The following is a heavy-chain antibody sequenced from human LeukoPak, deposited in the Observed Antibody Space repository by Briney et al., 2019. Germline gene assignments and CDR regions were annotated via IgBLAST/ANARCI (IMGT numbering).Heavy chain of an antibody. CDR1: GGSISSSSYY. CDR2: IYYSGST. Sequence: SETLSLTCTVSGGSISSSSYYWGWIRQPPGKGLEWIGSIYYSGSTYYNPSLKSRVTISVDTSKNQFSLKLSSVTAADTAVYYCVRIAWTPAGPFDYWGQGTLVTVSS. D-gene: IGHD2-21*01. J-gene: IGHJ4*02. CDR3: VRIAWTPAGPFDY. V-gene: IGHV4-39*01.